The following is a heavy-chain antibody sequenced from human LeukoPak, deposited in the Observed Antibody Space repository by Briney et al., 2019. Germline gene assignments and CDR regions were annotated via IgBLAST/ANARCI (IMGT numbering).Heavy chain of an antibody. V-gene: IGHV4-59*12. J-gene: IGHJ4*02. CDR3: AREGEWLAYFDY. Sequence: SETLSLTCTVSGGSISSYYWSWIRQPPGKGLEWIGYIYYSGSTNYNPSLKSRVTISVDTSKNRFSLKLSSVTAADTAVYYCAREGEWLAYFDYWGQGTLVTVSS. CDR1: GGSISSYY. CDR2: IYYSGST. D-gene: IGHD6-19*01.